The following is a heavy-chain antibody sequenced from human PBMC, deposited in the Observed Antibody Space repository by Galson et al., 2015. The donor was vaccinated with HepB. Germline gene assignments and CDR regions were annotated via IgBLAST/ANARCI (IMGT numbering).Heavy chain of an antibody. Sequence: SLRLSCAASGFIFSNYGMHWVRQAPGKGLEWVAAISYGSHKYHADSVRGRFTISRDNSKNTLYLQMNGLSADDTAVYYCARDPREQWLVPTFLFDPWGQGTLVTVSS. CDR1: GFIFSNYG. D-gene: IGHD6-19*01. CDR2: ISYGSHK. J-gene: IGHJ5*02. CDR3: ARDPREQWLVPTFLFDP. V-gene: IGHV3-30*03.